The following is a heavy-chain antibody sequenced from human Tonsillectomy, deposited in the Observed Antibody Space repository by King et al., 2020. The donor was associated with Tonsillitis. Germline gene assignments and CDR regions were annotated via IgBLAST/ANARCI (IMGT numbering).Heavy chain of an antibody. J-gene: IGHJ4*02. D-gene: IGHD5-18*01. CDR3: AREDTAMVNSFDY. V-gene: IGHV4-39*01. CDR1: GGSISSSSYY. Sequence: LQLQESGPGLVKPSETLSLTRTVSGGSISSSSYYWGWIRQPPGKGLEWIGSIYYSGSTYYNPSLKSRVTISVDTSKNQFSLKLSSVTAADTAVYYCAREDTAMVNSFDYWGQGTLVTVSS. CDR2: IYYSGST.